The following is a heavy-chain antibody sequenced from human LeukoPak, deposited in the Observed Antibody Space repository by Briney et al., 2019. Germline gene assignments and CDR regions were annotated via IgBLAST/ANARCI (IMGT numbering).Heavy chain of an antibody. CDR3: AKNVDNFRSGYFTY. CDR1: GGSISSYY. D-gene: IGHD3-3*01. Sequence: SETLSLTCTVSGGSISSYYWSWIRQPPGKGLEWIEYIYYSGSTNYNPSLKSRVTISVDTSKNQFSLKLSSVTAADTAVYYCAKNVDNFRSGYFTYWGQGTLVTVSS. CDR2: IYYSGST. V-gene: IGHV4-59*01. J-gene: IGHJ4*02.